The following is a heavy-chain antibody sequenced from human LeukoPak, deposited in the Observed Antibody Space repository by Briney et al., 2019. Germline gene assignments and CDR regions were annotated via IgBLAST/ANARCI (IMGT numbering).Heavy chain of an antibody. J-gene: IGHJ4*02. CDR3: ARDKYCSSTSCSPLFDY. CDR2: FYYSGIT. CDR1: GGSISSYY. Sequence: LETLSLTCTVSGGSISSYYWSWIRQPPGKGLDWLGYFYYSGITNYNPSLKSRVTISVDTSKNQFSLKLSSLTAADTAVYYCARDKYCSSTSCSPLFDYWGQGTLVTVSS. D-gene: IGHD2-2*01. V-gene: IGHV4-59*01.